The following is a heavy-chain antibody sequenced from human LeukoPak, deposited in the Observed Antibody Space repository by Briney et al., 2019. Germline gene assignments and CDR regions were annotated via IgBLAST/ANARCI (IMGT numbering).Heavy chain of an antibody. CDR1: GFTFSSYS. V-gene: IGHV3-21*01. CDR3: ARGAEYHSGAFDI. Sequence: GGSLRLSCAASGFTFSSYSMNWVRQAPGKGLEWVSSISSSSSYIYYADSVKGRFTISRDNAKNSLYLQMNSLRAEDTAVYYCARGAEYHSGAFDIWGQGTMVTVSS. D-gene: IGHD2/OR15-2a*01. CDR2: ISSSSSYI. J-gene: IGHJ3*02.